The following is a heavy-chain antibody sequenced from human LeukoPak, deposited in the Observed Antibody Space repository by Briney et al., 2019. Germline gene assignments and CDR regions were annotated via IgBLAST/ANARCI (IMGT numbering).Heavy chain of an antibody. V-gene: IGHV3-7*01. D-gene: IGHD1-1*01. Sequence: PGGSLRLSCAASGFIFSSYWMSWVRLAPGKGLEWVAHIKEDESDEYYVDSVRGRFTASRDNAKNSVNLQMNSLRVEDTAVYYCARWRGRQSEFDYWGQGTLVTVSS. CDR3: ARWRGRQSEFDY. J-gene: IGHJ4*02. CDR2: IKEDESDE. CDR1: GFIFSSYW.